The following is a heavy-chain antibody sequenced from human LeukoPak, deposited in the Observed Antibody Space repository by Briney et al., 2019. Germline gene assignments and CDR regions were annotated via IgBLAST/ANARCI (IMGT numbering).Heavy chain of an antibody. J-gene: IGHJ4*02. CDR2: ISSSSSYI. V-gene: IGHV3-21*01. CDR3: AKEVGYYDSSGYHYYLDH. CDR1: GFTFSSYS. Sequence: GGSLRLSCAASGFTFSSYSMNWVRQAPGKGLEWVSSISSSSSYIYYADSVKGRFTISRDNSKNTLYLQMSSLRAEDTAVYYCAKEVGYYDSSGYHYYLDHWGQGTLVTVSS. D-gene: IGHD3-22*01.